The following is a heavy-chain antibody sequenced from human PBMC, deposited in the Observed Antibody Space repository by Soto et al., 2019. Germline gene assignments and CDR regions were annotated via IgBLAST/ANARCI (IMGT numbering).Heavy chain of an antibody. J-gene: IGHJ4*02. Sequence: GASVKVSCKASGYTFTIYYMHCVLQAPGQGLEWMGIINPSGGSTSYAQKFQGRVTMTRDTSTSTVYMELSSLRSEDTAVYYCARDSWNDQPPQDYWGQGTLVTVSS. V-gene: IGHV1-46*01. CDR2: INPSGGST. D-gene: IGHD1-1*01. CDR3: ARDSWNDQPPQDY. CDR1: GYTFTIYY.